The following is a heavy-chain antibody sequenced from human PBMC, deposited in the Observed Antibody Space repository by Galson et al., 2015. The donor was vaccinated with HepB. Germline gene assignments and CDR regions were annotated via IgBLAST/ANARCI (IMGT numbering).Heavy chain of an antibody. D-gene: IGHD2-2*01. Sequence: SLRLSCAASGFTFSSYAMSWVRQAPGKGLEWVSAISGCGGSTYYADSVKGRFTISSDNSKNTLYLQMNSLRAEDTAVFYCAKVPYCSSTSCYWVFDSWGQGTLVTVSS. J-gene: IGHJ4*02. CDR1: GFTFSSYA. CDR2: ISGCGGST. V-gene: IGHV3-23*01. CDR3: AKVPYCSSTSCYWVFDS.